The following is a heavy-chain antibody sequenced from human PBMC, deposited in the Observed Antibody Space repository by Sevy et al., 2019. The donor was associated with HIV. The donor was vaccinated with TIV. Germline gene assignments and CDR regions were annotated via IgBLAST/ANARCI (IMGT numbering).Heavy chain of an antibody. CDR2: ISGSGGST. V-gene: IGHV3-23*01. J-gene: IGHJ4*02. CDR1: GFTFSSYA. Sequence: GGCLRLSCAASGFTFSSYAMSWVRQAPGKGLEWVLAISGSGGSTYYADTVKGRFTISRDNSKNTLYLQMNSLRAEDTAVYYCAKDGRSFYFDYWGQGTLVTVSS. CDR3: AKDGRSFYFDY.